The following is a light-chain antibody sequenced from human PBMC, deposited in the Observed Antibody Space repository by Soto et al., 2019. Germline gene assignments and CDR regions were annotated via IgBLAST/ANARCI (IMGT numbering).Light chain of an antibody. CDR3: QQLNNNPLT. CDR2: AAS. Sequence: DIQLTPSPSFLSASVGDRVTITCRASQGIGSNLAWYQQKPGKVPTLLIYAASTLQSGVPSRFNGSGSGTEFTLTITSLLPEDFATYYCQQLNNNPLTFGGGTKVDIK. J-gene: IGKJ4*01. CDR1: QGIGSN. V-gene: IGKV1-9*01.